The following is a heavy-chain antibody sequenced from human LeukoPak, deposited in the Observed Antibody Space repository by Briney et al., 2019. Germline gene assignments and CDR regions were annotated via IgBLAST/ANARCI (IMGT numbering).Heavy chain of an antibody. D-gene: IGHD1-26*01. CDR3: AREEYSGSYRDY. Sequence: VASVTVSCKASGHTFTSYGISWVRQAPGQGLEWMGWISAYNGNTNYAQKLQGRVTMTTDTSTSTAYMELRSLRSDDTAVYYCAREEYSGSYRDYWGQGTLVTVSS. CDR2: ISAYNGNT. CDR1: GHTFTSYG. J-gene: IGHJ4*02. V-gene: IGHV1-18*01.